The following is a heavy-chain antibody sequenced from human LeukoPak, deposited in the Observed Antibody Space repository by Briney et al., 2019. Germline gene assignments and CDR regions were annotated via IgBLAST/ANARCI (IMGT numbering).Heavy chain of an antibody. CDR1: GGSISSYY. D-gene: IGHD5-18*01. V-gene: IGHV4-59*01. CDR3: ARDRGYSYGYFDY. CDR2: IYYSGST. J-gene: IGHJ4*02. Sequence: SETLSLTCTVSGGSISSYYWSWVRQPPGKGLEWIGYIYYSGSTNYNPSLKSRVTISVDTAKNQFSLKLSSVTAADTAIYYCARDRGYSYGYFDYWGQGTLVTVSS.